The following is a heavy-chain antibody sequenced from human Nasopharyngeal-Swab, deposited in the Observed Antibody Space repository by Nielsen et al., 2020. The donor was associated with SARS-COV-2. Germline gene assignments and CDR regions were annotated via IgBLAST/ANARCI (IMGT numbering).Heavy chain of an antibody. CDR3: ARDHLYCSGGSCYRNYYGMDV. V-gene: IGHV3-30-3*01. J-gene: IGHJ6*02. Sequence: VRQAPGKGLEWVAVISYDGGNKYYADSVKGRFTISRDNSKNTLYLQMNSLRAEDTAVYYCARDHLYCSGGSCYRNYYGMDVWGQGTTVTVSS. D-gene: IGHD2-15*01. CDR2: ISYDGGNK.